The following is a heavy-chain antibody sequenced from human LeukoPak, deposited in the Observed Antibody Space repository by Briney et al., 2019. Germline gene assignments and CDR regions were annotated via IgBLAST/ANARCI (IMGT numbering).Heavy chain of an antibody. CDR2: INYSGST. J-gene: IGHJ2*01. CDR3: ARDKGPYWYFDL. V-gene: IGHV4-59*01. CDR1: GDSISSYY. Sequence: SETLSLTCTVSGDSISSYYWNWIRQPPGKGLEWIGNINYSGSTDYNPSLKSRVTISVDTSKNQISLRLSSVTAADTAVYHCARDKGPYWYFDLWGRGTLVTVFS.